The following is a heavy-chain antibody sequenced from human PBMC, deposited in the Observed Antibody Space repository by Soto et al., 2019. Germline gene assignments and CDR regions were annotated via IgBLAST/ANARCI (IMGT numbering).Heavy chain of an antibody. D-gene: IGHD5-12*01. CDR3: ARGGNRYSNVASGVGGFDY. V-gene: IGHV4-59*01. J-gene: IGHJ4*02. CDR1: GASISSSY. CDR2: VYHTGST. Sequence: LSETLSLTCTVSGASISSSYWSWIRQSPGKGLEWIGYVYHTGSTNYNPSLKSRVTISLDTSKSQFSLNLTSLTTADTAVYFCARGGNRYSNVASGVGGFDYWGQGSLVTVSS.